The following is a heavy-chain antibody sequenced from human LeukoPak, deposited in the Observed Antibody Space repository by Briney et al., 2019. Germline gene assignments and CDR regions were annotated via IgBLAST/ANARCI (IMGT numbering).Heavy chain of an antibody. CDR3: ARHYYDSSGYYYFDY. J-gene: IGHJ4*02. Sequence: SETLSLTCTVSGGSISGYYWSWIRQPPGKGLEYIGYIYYSGSTGYNPSLKSRITISVDTSKNQFSLKLSSVAAADTAVYYCARHYYDSSGYYYFDYWGQGTLVTVSS. CDR2: IYYSGST. CDR1: GGSISGYY. D-gene: IGHD3-22*01. V-gene: IGHV4-59*08.